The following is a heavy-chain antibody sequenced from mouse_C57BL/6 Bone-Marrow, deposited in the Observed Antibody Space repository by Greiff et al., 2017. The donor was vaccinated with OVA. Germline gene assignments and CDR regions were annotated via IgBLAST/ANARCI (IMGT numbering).Heavy chain of an antibody. CDR1: GYAFSSSW. V-gene: IGHV1-82*01. CDR3: ARGYYGSSYLYYCDY. D-gene: IGHD1-1*01. J-gene: IGHJ2*01. CDR2: IYTGDGDT. Sequence: VQLQQSGPELVKPGASVTISCKASGYAFSSSWMNWVKQRPGTGLEWIGRIYTGDGDTTYNGKFKGKATLTADKSTSTSYMQLSSLTSEDSAVYFFARGYYGSSYLYYCDYWGQGTTLTVSS.